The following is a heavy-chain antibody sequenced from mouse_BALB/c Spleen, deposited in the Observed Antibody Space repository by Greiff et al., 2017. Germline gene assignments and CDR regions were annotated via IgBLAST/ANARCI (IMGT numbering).Heavy chain of an antibody. CDR2: IGPENGDT. J-gene: IGHJ3*01. CDR1: GFNITDYY. D-gene: IGHD2-2*01. Sequence: VQLQQSGAELVRPGASVKLSCTASGFNITDYYMHWVKQRPEQGLEWIGWIGPENGDTEYAPKFQGKATMTADTSSNTAYLQLSSLTSEDTAVYYCDHGYDGEADWGQGTLVTVSA. V-gene: IGHV14-4*02. CDR3: DHGYDGEAD.